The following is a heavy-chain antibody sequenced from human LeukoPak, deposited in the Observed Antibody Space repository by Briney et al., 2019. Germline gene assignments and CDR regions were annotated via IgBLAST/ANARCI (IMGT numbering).Heavy chain of an antibody. CDR2: MNPNSGNT. V-gene: IGHV1-8*01. CDR3: ARAEEQLVYEYYYYYGMDV. Sequence: ASVKVSCKASGYTFTSYDINWVRQATGQGLEWMGWMNPNSGNTGYAQKFQGRVTMTRNTSISTAYMELSSLRSEDTAVYYCARAEEQLVYEYYYYYGMDVWGQGTTVTVSS. D-gene: IGHD6-13*01. CDR1: GYTFTSYD. J-gene: IGHJ6*02.